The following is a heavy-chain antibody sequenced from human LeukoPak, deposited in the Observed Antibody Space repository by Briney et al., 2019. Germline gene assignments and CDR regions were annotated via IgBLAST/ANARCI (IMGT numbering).Heavy chain of an antibody. J-gene: IGHJ4*01. V-gene: IGHV3-23*01. Sequence: RAALRDSCAASGFIFINDAMSSGRQAPRKRLGWVSAICSRDGVTYYAESVKGRFTVYRDDPKNTLYLQMNTLRVEHTAVYYRAKWGDYDILTGYYDSDYWGHGTLVTVSS. CDR2: ICSRDGVT. CDR3: AKWGDYDILTGYYDSDY. D-gene: IGHD3-9*01. CDR1: GFIFINDA.